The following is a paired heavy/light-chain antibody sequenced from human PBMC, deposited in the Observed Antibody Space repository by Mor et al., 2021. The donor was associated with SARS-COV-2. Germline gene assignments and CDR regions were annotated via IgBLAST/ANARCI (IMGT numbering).Light chain of an antibody. CDR2: QDT. Sequence: SYELTQPPSVSVSPGQTASITCSGDKLGDKYACWYQQKPGQSPVLVIYQDTKRPSGIPERFSGSNSGNTATLTISGTQAGDEADYYCQALDSSIVVFGGGTKLTVL. CDR1: KLGDKY. V-gene: IGLV3-1*01. CDR3: QALDSSIVV. J-gene: IGLJ3*02.
Heavy chain of an antibody. D-gene: IGHD2-15*01. CDR1: GYNITSYS. CDR3: ARYGHCSGDSCDDFYYAMDV. CDR2: INGGNGNT. Sequence: QVQLVQSGAEVKKPGASVKVSCKASGYNITSYSMHWVRQAPGQRLEWMGWINGGNGNTKYSERFQGRVTITRDTSANTTYMELSSLRSEDTAFYYCARYGHCSGDSCDDFYYAMDVWGQGTTVTVSS. V-gene: IGHV1-3*01. J-gene: IGHJ6*02.